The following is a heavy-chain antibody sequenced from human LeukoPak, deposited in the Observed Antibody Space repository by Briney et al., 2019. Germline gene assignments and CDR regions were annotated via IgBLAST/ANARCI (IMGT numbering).Heavy chain of an antibody. D-gene: IGHD2-8*01. CDR1: GGSIRSYY. Sequence: SETLSLTCTVSGGSIRSYYWSWIRQPAGKGLEWIGRIFTSGTTDYNPSLKSRVTMTVDTSKNQSSLKLSSVTAADTAVYYCARSYGINDAFDIWGQGTMVTVSS. CDR2: IFTSGTT. V-gene: IGHV4-4*07. CDR3: ARSYGINDAFDI. J-gene: IGHJ3*02.